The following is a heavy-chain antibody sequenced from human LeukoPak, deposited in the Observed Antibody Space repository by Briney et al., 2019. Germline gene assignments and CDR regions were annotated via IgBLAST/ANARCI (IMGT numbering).Heavy chain of an antibody. Sequence: SQTLSLTCTVSGGSISSGSYYWSWIRQPAGKGLEWIGRIYSSGSTNYNPSFKSRVTISVDTSKNQFSLKLSSVTTADTAVYYCARYYYDNSGSIYAFDIWGQGTMVTVSS. D-gene: IGHD3-22*01. CDR1: GGSISSGSYY. CDR3: ARYYYDNSGSIYAFDI. CDR2: IYSSGST. V-gene: IGHV4-61*02. J-gene: IGHJ3*02.